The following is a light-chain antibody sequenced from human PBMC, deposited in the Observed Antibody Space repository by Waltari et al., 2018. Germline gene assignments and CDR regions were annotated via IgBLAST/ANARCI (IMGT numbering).Light chain of an antibody. Sequence: DIVMTQSPASLTVTPGEPASISCRSSQSLLDNIEYNYLDWYLQKPGQSPQVLIYVGSNRASGVPDRFSGSGSGTDFTLKISRVEAEDAGVYYCMEALQSVTFGQGTRLEIK. J-gene: IGKJ5*01. V-gene: IGKV2-28*01. CDR2: VGS. CDR3: MEALQSVT. CDR1: QSLLDNIEYNY.